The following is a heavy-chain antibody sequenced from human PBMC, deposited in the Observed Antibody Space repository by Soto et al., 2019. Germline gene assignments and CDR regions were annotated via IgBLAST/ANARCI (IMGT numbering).Heavy chain of an antibody. CDR3: AKGSSSVYYYYYGMDV. CDR2: ISSDASNK. V-gene: IGHV3-30*18. D-gene: IGHD6-6*01. Sequence: QVQLVESGGGVVQPGTSLRLSCAASGFNFRAYGMHWVRQAPGKGLQWVAVISSDASNKYYADSVKGRFTISRDNSKNTLYRQMNSLRPEDTAVYYCAKGSSSVYYYYYGMDVWGQGTTVTVSS. CDR1: GFNFRAYG. J-gene: IGHJ6*02.